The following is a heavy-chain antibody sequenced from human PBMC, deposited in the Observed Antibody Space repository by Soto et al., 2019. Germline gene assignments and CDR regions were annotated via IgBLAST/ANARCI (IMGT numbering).Heavy chain of an antibody. CDR2: INHSGSA. D-gene: IGHD6-19*01. CDR1: GGSSRAYI. Sequence: SETLSLTCDVSGGSSRAYIWTGIRQTPGKGMQWIGQINHSGSANYNPSLKSRVTISVHTSNSQFSLELSSVTAADTAVYYCARGPITGSQYSGGWYSFDSWGQGTQVT. CDR3: ARGPITGSQYSGGWYSFDS. V-gene: IGHV4-34*01. J-gene: IGHJ5*01.